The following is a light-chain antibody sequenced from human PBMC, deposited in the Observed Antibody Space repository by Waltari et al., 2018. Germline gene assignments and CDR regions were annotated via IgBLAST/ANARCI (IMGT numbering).Light chain of an antibody. CDR3: QQYYSTPLT. V-gene: IGKV4-1*01. CDR1: QSVLYSSNNKNY. Sequence: DIVMTQSPDSLAVSLGERATINCKSSQSVLYSSNNKNYLAWYQQKPGQPPKRLIYWASTRESGVPDRCSGSGSGTDFTLTISSLQAEDVAVYYCQQYYSTPLTFGGGTKVESK. CDR2: WAS. J-gene: IGKJ4*01.